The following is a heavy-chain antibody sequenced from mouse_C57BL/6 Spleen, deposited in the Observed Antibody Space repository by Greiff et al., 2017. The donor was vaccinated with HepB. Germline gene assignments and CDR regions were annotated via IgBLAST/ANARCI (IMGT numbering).Heavy chain of an antibody. CDR3: ARVLYYGSSYYAMDY. D-gene: IGHD1-1*01. CDR2: ISSGSSTI. Sequence: EVQVVESGGGLVKPGGSLKLSCAASGFTFSDYGMHWVRQAPEKGLEWVAYISSGSSTIYYADTVKGRFTISRDNAKNTLFLQMTSLRSEDTAMYYCARVLYYGSSYYAMDYWGQGTSVTVSS. CDR1: GFTFSDYG. J-gene: IGHJ4*01. V-gene: IGHV5-17*01.